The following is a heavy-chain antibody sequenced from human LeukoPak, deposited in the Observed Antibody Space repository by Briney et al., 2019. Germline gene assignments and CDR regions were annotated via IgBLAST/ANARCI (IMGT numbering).Heavy chain of an antibody. D-gene: IGHD3-22*01. Sequence: ASVKVSCKASGYTFSNYCMHWVRQAPGQGLEWMGWINPNSGGTNYAQKFQGRVTMTRDTSISTAYMELSRLRSDDTALYYCARGDGPYYYDSSGKGFDYWGQGTLVTVSS. J-gene: IGHJ4*02. CDR1: GYTFSNYC. CDR2: INPNSGGT. V-gene: IGHV1-2*02. CDR3: ARGDGPYYYDSSGKGFDY.